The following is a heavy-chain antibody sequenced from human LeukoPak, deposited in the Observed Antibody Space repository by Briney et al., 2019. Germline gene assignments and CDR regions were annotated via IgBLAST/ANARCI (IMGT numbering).Heavy chain of an antibody. CDR1: GGTFISYA. D-gene: IGHD3-3*01. J-gene: IGHJ5*02. CDR3: ARGGTNDFWSGYRIDP. Sequence: ASVKVSCKASGGTFISYAISWVRQAPGQGLEWMGGIIPIFGTANYAQKFQGRVTMTRDTSISTVYMELSRLRSDDTAVYYCARGGTNDFWSGYRIDPWGQGTLVTVSS. V-gene: IGHV1-69*05. CDR2: IIPIFGTA.